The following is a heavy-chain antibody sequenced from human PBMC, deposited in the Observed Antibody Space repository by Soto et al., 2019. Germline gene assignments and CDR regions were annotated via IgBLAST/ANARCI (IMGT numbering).Heavy chain of an antibody. D-gene: IGHD4-17*01. V-gene: IGHV3-7*01. J-gene: IGHJ6*03. CDR3: AREATVTTGYYYYMDV. CDR2: IKQDGSEK. Sequence: GGSLRLSCAASGFTFSSYWMSWVRQAPGKGLEWVANIKQDGSEKYYVDSVKGRFTISRDNAKNSLYLQMNSLRAEDTAVYYCAREATVTTGYYYYMDVWGKGTTVTVSS. CDR1: GFTFSSYW.